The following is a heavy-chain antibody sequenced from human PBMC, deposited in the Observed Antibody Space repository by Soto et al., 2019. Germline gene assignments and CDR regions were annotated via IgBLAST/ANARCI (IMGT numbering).Heavy chain of an antibody. CDR3: ARLDEENGPGGYYYYGMDV. CDR1: GGSFSGYY. D-gene: IGHD3-16*01. V-gene: IGHV4-34*01. CDR2: INHSGST. Sequence: QVQLQQWGAGLLKPSETLSLTCAVYGGSFSGYYWSWIRQPPGKGLEWIGEINHSGSTNYNPSLKSRVTISVDTSKNQFSLKLSSVTAADTAVYYCARLDEENGPGGYYYYGMDVWGQGTTVTVSS. J-gene: IGHJ6*02.